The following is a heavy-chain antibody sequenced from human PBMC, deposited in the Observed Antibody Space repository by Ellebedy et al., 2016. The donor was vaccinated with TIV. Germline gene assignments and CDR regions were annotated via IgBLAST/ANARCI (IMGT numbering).Heavy chain of an antibody. Sequence: PGGSLRLSCGASGFAVSSGAMGWGRQAPGKGLEYVSVIFTDDTAERTNSADSVKGRFSISRDISKNTLFLQMNSLGAEDTAVYYCARATQWLAFESWGQGTLVTVSS. CDR2: IFTDDTAERT. V-gene: IGHV3-53*01. CDR3: ARATQWLAFES. J-gene: IGHJ4*02. CDR1: GFAVSSGA. D-gene: IGHD6-19*01.